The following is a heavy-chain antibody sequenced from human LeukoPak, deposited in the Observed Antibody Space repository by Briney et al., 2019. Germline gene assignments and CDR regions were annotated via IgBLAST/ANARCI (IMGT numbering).Heavy chain of an antibody. CDR1: GYTFTGYY. V-gene: IGHV1-2*02. CDR2: INPNSGGT. CDR3: ARDTAMGYAFDI. D-gene: IGHD5-18*01. Sequence: GESLKISCKASGYTFTGYYMHWVRRAPGQGLEWMGWINPNSGGTNYAQRFQGRVTMTRDTSISTAYMELSRLRSDDTAVYYCARDTAMGYAFDIWGQGTMVTVSS. J-gene: IGHJ3*02.